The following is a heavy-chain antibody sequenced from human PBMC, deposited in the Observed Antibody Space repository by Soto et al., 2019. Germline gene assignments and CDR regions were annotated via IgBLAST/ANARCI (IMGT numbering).Heavy chain of an antibody. CDR2: IKHVGTEK. CDR1: GFSFSSYW. CDR3: VREIGASAPADENDI. V-gene: IGHV3-7*03. D-gene: IGHD1-26*01. Sequence: PGGSLRLSCAASGFSFSSYWMTWVRQAPGKGPEWVASIKHVGTEKFYVDSVKGRFTISRDNTKNSLYLQMNKLRVEDTAVYYCVREIGASAPADENDIWGHGTLVTVSS. J-gene: IGHJ4*01.